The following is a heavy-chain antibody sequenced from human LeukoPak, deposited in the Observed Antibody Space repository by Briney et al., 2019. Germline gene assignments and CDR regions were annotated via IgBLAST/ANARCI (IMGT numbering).Heavy chain of an antibody. D-gene: IGHD3-22*01. CDR2: MYYSGST. Sequence: SETLSLTCTVSGGSISSGDYYWSWIRQPPGKGMEWIAYMYYSGSTYYNPSLKSRVTMSADTSKNQLSLKLSSVTAADTAVYYCARPYYYDSRIDPWGQGILVTVSS. J-gene: IGHJ5*02. CDR3: ARPYYYDSRIDP. V-gene: IGHV4-30-4*01. CDR1: GGSISSGDYY.